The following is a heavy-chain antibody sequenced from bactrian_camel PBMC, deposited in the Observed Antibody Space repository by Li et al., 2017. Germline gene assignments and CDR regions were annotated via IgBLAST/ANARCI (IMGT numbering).Heavy chain of an antibody. J-gene: IGHJ4*01. CDR3: ETRGK. V-gene: IGHV3S55*01. CDR1: GYTYSSYC. CDR2: IDSGALT. Sequence: HVQLVESGGDSVQAGESLTLSCSISGYTYSSYCMGWWRQSPGKTRWEREAVATIDSGALTQYADSVKGRFTISRDNAKNTLYLQLSRLKTEDTAMYYCETRGKRGQGTQVTVSS.